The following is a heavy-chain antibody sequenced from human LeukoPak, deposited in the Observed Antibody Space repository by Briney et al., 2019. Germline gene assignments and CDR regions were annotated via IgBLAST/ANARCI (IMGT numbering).Heavy chain of an antibody. CDR1: GFTFSSYE. D-gene: IGHD3-22*01. CDR2: ISSSGSTI. V-gene: IGHV3-48*03. Sequence: PGGSLRLSCAASGFTFSSYEMNWVRQAPGKGLEWVSYISSSGSTIYYADSVKGRFTISRDNAKNSLYLQMNSLRAEDTAVYYCARVPPYYYDSSGHKSGDDAFDIWGQGTMVTVSS. J-gene: IGHJ3*02. CDR3: ARVPPYYYDSSGHKSGDDAFDI.